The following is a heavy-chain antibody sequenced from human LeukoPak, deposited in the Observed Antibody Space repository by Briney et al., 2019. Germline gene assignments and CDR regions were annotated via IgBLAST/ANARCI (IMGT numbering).Heavy chain of an antibody. J-gene: IGHJ4*02. CDR2: INHSGST. Sequence: SETLSLTCAVYGGSFSGYYWSWIRQPPGKGLEWIGEINHSGSTNYNPSLKSRVTISVDTSKNQFSLKLSSVTAADTAVYYCARGGEAAAAYAPPFDYWGQGTLVTVSS. D-gene: IGHD6-13*01. V-gene: IGHV4-34*01. CDR1: GGSFSGYY. CDR3: ARGGEAAAAYAPPFDY.